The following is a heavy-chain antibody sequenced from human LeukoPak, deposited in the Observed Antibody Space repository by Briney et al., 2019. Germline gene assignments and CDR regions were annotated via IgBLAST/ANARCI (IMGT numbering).Heavy chain of an antibody. CDR1: GFTFSSYA. V-gene: IGHV3-23*01. CDR3: AKGTYGSGSYRRFDP. J-gene: IGHJ5*02. D-gene: IGHD3-10*01. Sequence: GGTLRLSCAASGFTFSSYAMSWVRQAPGEGLEWVSAISGSGGSTYYADSVKGRFTISRDNSKNTLYLQMNSLRAEDTAVYYCAKGTYGSGSYRRFDPWGQGTLVTVSS. CDR2: ISGSGGST.